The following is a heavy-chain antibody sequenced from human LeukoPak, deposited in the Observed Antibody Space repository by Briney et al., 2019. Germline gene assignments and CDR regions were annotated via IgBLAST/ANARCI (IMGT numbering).Heavy chain of an antibody. D-gene: IGHD1-1*01. V-gene: IGHV4-39*01. Sequence: SETLSLTCTVSGGSISSSSYYWGWIRQPPGKGLEWIGSIYYSGSTYYNPSLKSRVTISVDTSKNQFSLKLSSVTAADTAVYYCAAGGFPHSENWFDPWGQGTLVTVSS. CDR1: GGSISSSSYY. J-gene: IGHJ5*02. CDR3: AAGGFPHSENWFDP. CDR2: IYYSGST.